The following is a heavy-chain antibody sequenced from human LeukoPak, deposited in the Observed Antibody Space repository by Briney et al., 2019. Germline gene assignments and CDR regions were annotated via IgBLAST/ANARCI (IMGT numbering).Heavy chain of an antibody. CDR3: AKELSRSAIFDY. CDR1: GFTVSSSY. V-gene: IGHV3-53*01. D-gene: IGHD2-2*01. Sequence: PGGSLRLSCAASGFTVSSSYMSWVRQAPGKGLEWVSVIYRGGNSDYADSVKGRLTISRDNSKNTLFLQMNSLRAEDSALYYCAKELSRSAIFDYWGQGTLLTVSS. J-gene: IGHJ4*02. CDR2: IYRGGNS.